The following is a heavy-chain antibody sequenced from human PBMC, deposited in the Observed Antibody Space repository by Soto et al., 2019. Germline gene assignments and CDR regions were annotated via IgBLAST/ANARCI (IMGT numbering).Heavy chain of an antibody. CDR1: GGSISSGGYY. Sequence: SETLSLTCTVSGGSISSGGYYRSWIRQHPGKGLEWIGYIYYSGSTYYNPSLKSRVTISVDTSKNQFSLKLSSVTAADTAVYYGARVTLRGYNWFDPWGQGTLVTVPS. CDR2: IYYSGST. CDR3: ARVTLRGYNWFDP. V-gene: IGHV4-31*03. D-gene: IGHD3-10*01. J-gene: IGHJ5*02.